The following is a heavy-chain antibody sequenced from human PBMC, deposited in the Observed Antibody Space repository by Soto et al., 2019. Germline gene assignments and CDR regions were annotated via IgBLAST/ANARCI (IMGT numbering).Heavy chain of an antibody. Sequence: SVKVSCKASGGTFSSYAISWVRQAPGQGLEWMGGIIPIFGTANYAQKFQGRVTITADKSTSTAYMELSSLRSEDTAVYYCARSGVLTYYFDYWGQGTLVTVS. D-gene: IGHD3-10*01. CDR2: IIPIFGTA. J-gene: IGHJ4*02. CDR1: GGTFSSYA. CDR3: ARSGVLTYYFDY. V-gene: IGHV1-69*06.